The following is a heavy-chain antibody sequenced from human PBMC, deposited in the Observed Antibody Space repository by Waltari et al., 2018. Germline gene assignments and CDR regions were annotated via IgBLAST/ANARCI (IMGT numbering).Heavy chain of an antibody. V-gene: IGHV4-61*02. CDR2: IYRSGVT. D-gene: IGHD5-18*01. J-gene: IGHJ6*02. CDR1: GGSISTLNFS. Sequence: QVQLQESGPGLAKASQTLSLTCDVSGGSISTLNFSWSWIRQPAGKGLEWIGRIYRSGVTDYNPSLRGRATMFLDMSKNQFSLTVDSLIAADTAVYYCAVSPDTATSRAAFHFWGPGTTVSVSS. CDR3: AVSPDTATSRAAFHF.